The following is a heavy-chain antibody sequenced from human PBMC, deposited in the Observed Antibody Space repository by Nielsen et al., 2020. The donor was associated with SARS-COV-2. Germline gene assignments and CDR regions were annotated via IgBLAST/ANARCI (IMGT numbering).Heavy chain of an antibody. J-gene: IGHJ4*02. V-gene: IGHV3-9*01. Sequence: SLKISCAASGFTFDDYAMHWVRQATGKGLEWVSGISWNSGSIGYADSVKGRFTISRDNAKNSLYLQMNSLRAEDTALYYCAAAGTYYWGQGTLVTVSS. CDR3: AAAGTYY. CDR1: GFTFDDYA. D-gene: IGHD6-13*01. CDR2: ISWNSGSI.